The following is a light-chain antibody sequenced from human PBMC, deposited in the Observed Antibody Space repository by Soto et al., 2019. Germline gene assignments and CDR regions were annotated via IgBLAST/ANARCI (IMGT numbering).Light chain of an antibody. CDR1: QSVSTY. CDR3: KQYDSWPPSYT. Sequence: EIVMTQSPATLSVSLGDRATLSCRASQSVSTYLAWYQQKPGQAPRLLIYGASTRATGIPARFSGSGSETDFTLTISSLQSEDFAVYYCKQYDSWPPSYTFGQGTQLEIK. CDR2: GAS. J-gene: IGKJ2*01. V-gene: IGKV3-15*01.